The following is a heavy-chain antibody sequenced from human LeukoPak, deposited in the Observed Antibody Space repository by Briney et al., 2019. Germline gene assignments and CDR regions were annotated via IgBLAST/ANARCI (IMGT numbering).Heavy chain of an antibody. D-gene: IGHD5-18*01. CDR3: TTDPVVYSYGLDY. V-gene: IGHV3-15*01. CDR1: GSTFSNAW. CDR2: IKSKTDGGTT. J-gene: IGHJ4*02. Sequence: GGSLRLSCAASGSTFSNAWMSWVRQAPGKGLEWVGRIKSKTDGGTTDYAAPVKGRFTILRDDSKNTLYLQMNSLKTEDTAVYYCTTDPVVYSYGLDYWGQGTLVTVSS.